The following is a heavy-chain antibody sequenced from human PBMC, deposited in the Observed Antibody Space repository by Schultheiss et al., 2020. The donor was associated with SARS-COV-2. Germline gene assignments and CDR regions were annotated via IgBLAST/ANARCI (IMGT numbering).Heavy chain of an antibody. Sequence: ASVKVSCKASGYTFTGYYMHWVRQATGQGLEWMGWMNPNSGNTGYAQKFQGRVTMTRNTSISTAYMELSSLRSEDTAVYYCALDGVVQGVMLGGYWGQGTLVTVSS. J-gene: IGHJ4*02. CDR3: ALDGVVQGVMLGGY. CDR2: MNPNSGNT. CDR1: GYTFTGYY. V-gene: IGHV1-8*02. D-gene: IGHD3-10*01.